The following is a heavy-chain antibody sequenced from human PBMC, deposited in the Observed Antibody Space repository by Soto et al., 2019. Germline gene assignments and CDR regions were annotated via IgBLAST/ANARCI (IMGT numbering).Heavy chain of an antibody. Sequence: GASVKVSCKASGGTFSSYAISWVRQAPGQGLEWMGGIIPIFGTANYAQKFQGRVTITADESTSTAYMELSSLRSEDTAVYYCVRARGYSGQITPPPYFDYWGQGTLVTVSS. CDR2: IIPIFGTA. CDR3: VRARGYSGQITPPPYFDY. D-gene: IGHD5-12*01. J-gene: IGHJ4*02. V-gene: IGHV1-69*13. CDR1: GGTFSSYA.